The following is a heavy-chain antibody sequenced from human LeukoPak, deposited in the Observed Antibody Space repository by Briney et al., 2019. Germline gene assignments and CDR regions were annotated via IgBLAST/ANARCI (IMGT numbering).Heavy chain of an antibody. V-gene: IGHV3-23*01. CDR3: AKGRQWLASHYLDY. D-gene: IGHD6-19*01. CDR1: GFTFSTYA. CDR2: ISGSGSTT. J-gene: IGHJ4*02. Sequence: PGGSLRLSCAASGFTFSTYAMSWVRQAPGKGLEWVSVISGSGSTTYYADSVKGRFSISRDNSKNTLYLEMNSLRAEDTAVYYCAKGRQWLASHYLDYWGQGTLVTVSS.